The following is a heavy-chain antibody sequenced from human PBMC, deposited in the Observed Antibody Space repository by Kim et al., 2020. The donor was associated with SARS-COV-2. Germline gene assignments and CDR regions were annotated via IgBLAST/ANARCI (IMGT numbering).Heavy chain of an antibody. Sequence: ASVKVSCKASGYTFTSYDINWVRQATGQGLEWMGWMNPNSGNTGYAQKFQGRVTMTRNTSISTAYMELSSLRSEDTAVYYCARSYYDILTGWDPFDPWGQGTLVTVSS. CDR1: GYTFTSYD. V-gene: IGHV1-8*01. CDR2: MNPNSGNT. CDR3: ARSYYDILTGWDPFDP. J-gene: IGHJ5*02. D-gene: IGHD3-9*01.